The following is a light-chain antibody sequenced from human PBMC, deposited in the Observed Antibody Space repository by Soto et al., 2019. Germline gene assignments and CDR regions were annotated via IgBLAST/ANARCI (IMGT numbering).Light chain of an antibody. Sequence: EIVMTQSPATLSVSPGERATLSCRASQSISSNLAWYQQKPGQAPRLVIYDASTRATDTPARFSGSGSGTEFTLTISSLQSEDLALYYCQQYDDWPLTFGGGNKVEIK. CDR3: QQYDDWPLT. V-gene: IGKV3D-15*01. CDR1: QSISSN. CDR2: DAS. J-gene: IGKJ4*01.